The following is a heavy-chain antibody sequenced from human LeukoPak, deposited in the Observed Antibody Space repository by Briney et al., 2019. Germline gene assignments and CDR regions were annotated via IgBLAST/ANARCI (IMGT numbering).Heavy chain of an antibody. CDR1: GFTFSSYW. CDR2: INGDGTTS. D-gene: IGHD3-22*01. J-gene: IGHJ4*02. V-gene: IGHV3-74*01. Sequence: GGSLRLSCAASGFTFSSYWMHWVGQAPGKGLVGVSRINGDGTTSIYADSVRGRFTISRDNAKKTLYVQRNSLRAEDTAVYYCAKDFGYYDSSGYFDYWGQGTLVTVSS. CDR3: AKDFGYYDSSGYFDY.